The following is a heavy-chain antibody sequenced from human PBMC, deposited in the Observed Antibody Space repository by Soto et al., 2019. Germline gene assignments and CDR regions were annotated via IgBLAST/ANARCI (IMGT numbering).Heavy chain of an antibody. V-gene: IGHV3-30-3*01. CDR3: ARASCFARDCYSFVYYYGMDV. Sequence: GGSLRLSCAASGFTFIRYAMHWVRQAPGKGLEWVAVISYDGSNKYYADSVKGRFTISRDNSKNTLYLQMNSLRAEDTAVYYCARASCFARDCYSFVYYYGMDVWGQGTTVTVSS. CDR2: ISYDGSNK. D-gene: IGHD2-21*02. CDR1: GFTFIRYA. J-gene: IGHJ6*02.